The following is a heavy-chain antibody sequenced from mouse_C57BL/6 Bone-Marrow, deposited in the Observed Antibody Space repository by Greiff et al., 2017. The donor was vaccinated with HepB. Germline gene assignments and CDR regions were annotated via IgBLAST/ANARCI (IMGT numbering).Heavy chain of an antibody. J-gene: IGHJ3*01. CDR2: IYPRDGST. CDR1: GYTFTDHT. D-gene: IGHD3-2*02. CDR3: AKTAQGTGFAY. Sequence: QVQLQHSDAELVKPGASVKISCKVSGYTFTDHTIHWMKQRPEQGLEWIGYIYPRDGSTKYNENFKGKATLTADKSSSTAYMQLNSLTSEDSASYFCAKTAQGTGFAYWGQGTRVTVSA. V-gene: IGHV1-78*01.